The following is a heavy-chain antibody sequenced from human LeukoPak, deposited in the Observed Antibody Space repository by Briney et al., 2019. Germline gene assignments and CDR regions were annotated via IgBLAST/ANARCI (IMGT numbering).Heavy chain of an antibody. J-gene: IGHJ6*03. V-gene: IGHV1-69*06. CDR2: IIPIFGSS. CDR1: GGTFSSYA. D-gene: IGHD3-22*01. CDR3: ARDSKDPSTYYYDLESYYYYMDV. Sequence: ASVKVSCKASGGTFSSYAISWVRQAPGQGLEWMGGIIPIFGSSHYAQKFQGRVTITADKSTSTAYMELSSLRSEDTAVYYCARDSKDPSTYYYDLESYYYYMDVWGKGTTVTVSS.